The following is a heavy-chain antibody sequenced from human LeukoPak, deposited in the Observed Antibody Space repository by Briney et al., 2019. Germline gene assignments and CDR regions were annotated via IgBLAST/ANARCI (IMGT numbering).Heavy chain of an antibody. D-gene: IGHD3-9*01. CDR2: IYYSGST. CDR3: ARAGYDNPIDY. CDR1: GGSISSGGYC. J-gene: IGHJ4*02. Sequence: PSQTLSLTCTVFGGSISSGGYCWSWIRQHPGKGLEWIGYIYYSGSTYYNPSLKSRVTISVDTSKNQFSLKLSSVTAADTAVYYCARAGYDNPIDYWGQGTLVTVSS. V-gene: IGHV4-31*03.